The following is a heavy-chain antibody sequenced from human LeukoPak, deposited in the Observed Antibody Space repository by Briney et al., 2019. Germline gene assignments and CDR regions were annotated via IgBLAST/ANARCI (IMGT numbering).Heavy chain of an antibody. CDR2: IYYSGGT. Sequence: SETLSLTCTVSGDSITRSNYYWGWIRQPPGKGLEWIGSIYYSGGTYYNPSLESRVTISVDTSTNQFSLKLSSVTAADTAVYYCARPVVEGWGYYYGMDVWGQGTTVTVSS. CDR3: ARPVVEGWGYYYGMDV. CDR1: GDSITRSNYY. D-gene: IGHD4-23*01. V-gene: IGHV4-39*01. J-gene: IGHJ6*02.